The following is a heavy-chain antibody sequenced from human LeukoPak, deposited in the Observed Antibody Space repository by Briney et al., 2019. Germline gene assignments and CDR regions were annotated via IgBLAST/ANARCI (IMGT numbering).Heavy chain of an antibody. Sequence: GASVKVSCKASGYTFTSYDINWVRQATGQGLEWVGWINPNSGNTGYAQKFQGRVTMTRNTSISTAYMELSSLRSEDTAVYYCARALRYSSCWEWRNNWFDPWGQGTLVTVSS. J-gene: IGHJ5*02. CDR1: GYTFTSYD. V-gene: IGHV1-8*01. D-gene: IGHD6-19*01. CDR2: INPNSGNT. CDR3: ARALRYSSCWEWRNNWFDP.